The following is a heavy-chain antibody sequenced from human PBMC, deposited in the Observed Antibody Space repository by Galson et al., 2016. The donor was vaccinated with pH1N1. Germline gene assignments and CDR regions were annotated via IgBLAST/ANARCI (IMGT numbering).Heavy chain of an antibody. CDR2: FNPETGET. CDR1: GYTFTELS. Sequence: SVKVSCKASGYTFTELSMNWVRQAPGKGLEWMGGFNPETGETMYAQNFQGRIIMTEDIPTETAYMEMTNLRSDDTALYYCATGYRCTRTNCYGYYYHYMVVWGRGAAITVSS. D-gene: IGHD2-2*01. V-gene: IGHV1-24*01. CDR3: ATGYRCTRTNCYGYYYHYMVV. J-gene: IGHJ6*03.